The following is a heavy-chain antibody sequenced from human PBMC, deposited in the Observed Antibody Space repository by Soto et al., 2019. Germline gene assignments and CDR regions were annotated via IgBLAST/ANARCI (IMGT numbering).Heavy chain of an antibody. CDR3: ARHGGDVTGTSNWFDP. D-gene: IGHD1-7*01. CDR2: IYYSGST. V-gene: IGHV4-39*01. Sequence: SETLSLTCTVSGGSISSSSYYWGWIRQPPGKGLEWIGSIYYSGSTYYNPSLKSRVTISVDTSKNQFSLKLSSVTAADTAVYYCARHGGDVTGTSNWFDPWGQGTLVTVSS. CDR1: GGSISSSSYY. J-gene: IGHJ5*02.